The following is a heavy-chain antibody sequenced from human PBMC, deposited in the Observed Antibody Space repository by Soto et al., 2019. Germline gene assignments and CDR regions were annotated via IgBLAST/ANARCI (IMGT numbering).Heavy chain of an antibody. CDR1: GGSFSGYY. Sequence: QVQLQQWGAGLLKPSETLSLTCAVYGGSFSGYYWSWIRQPPGKGLEWIGEINHSGSTNYNPSLKSRVTISVDTSKNQFSLKLSSVTAADTAVYYCARGPVPSTATTTSWFDPWGQGTLVTVSS. J-gene: IGHJ5*02. CDR2: INHSGST. CDR3: ARGPVPSTATTTSWFDP. D-gene: IGHD2-15*01. V-gene: IGHV4-34*01.